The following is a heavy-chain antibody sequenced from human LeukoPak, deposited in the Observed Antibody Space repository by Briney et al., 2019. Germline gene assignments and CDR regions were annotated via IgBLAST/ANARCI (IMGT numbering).Heavy chain of an antibody. CDR2: IRPSGDNT. CDR1: GCTFDDYA. CDR3: ARVAGWHWFDP. Sequence: GGSLRLSCAASGCTFDDYAMHWVRQAPGRGLEWVSSIRPSGDNTYYGDSVKGRFTISRDNSKNTVYLQMNNMRVDDTAVYYCARVAGWHWFDPWGQGTLVTVSS. V-gene: IGHV3-23*01. J-gene: IGHJ5*02. D-gene: IGHD6-19*01.